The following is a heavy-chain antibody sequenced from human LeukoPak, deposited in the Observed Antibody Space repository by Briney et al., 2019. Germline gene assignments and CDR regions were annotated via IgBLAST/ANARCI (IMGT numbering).Heavy chain of an antibody. CDR1: GITVSGIY. CDR2: IYSGEDT. D-gene: IGHD3-3*01. J-gene: IGHJ5*02. Sequence: GGSLRLSCAASGITVSGIYMNWLRQARGEGLEWVSFIYSGEDTYYTHSVKGRFNISRDTSKNTLYLQTNSLRGEDTAVYYCAREVKEWRGKWFDHWGQGTLVTVSS. V-gene: IGHV3-66*01. CDR3: AREVKEWRGKWFDH.